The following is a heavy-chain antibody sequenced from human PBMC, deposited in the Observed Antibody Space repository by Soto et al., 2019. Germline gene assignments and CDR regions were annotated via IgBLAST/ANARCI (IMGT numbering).Heavy chain of an antibody. Sequence: SETLSLTCAGYGGSFSGYYWSWIRQPPGKGLEWIGEIYHSGSTNYNPSLKSRVTISVDTSKNQFSLKLSSVTAADTAVYYCARGRGNYDFWSGYYRSGYYYYYMDVWGKATTVTVSS. J-gene: IGHJ6*03. CDR1: GGSFSGYY. CDR3: ARGRGNYDFWSGYYRSGYYYYYMDV. V-gene: IGHV4-34*01. CDR2: IYHSGST. D-gene: IGHD3-3*01.